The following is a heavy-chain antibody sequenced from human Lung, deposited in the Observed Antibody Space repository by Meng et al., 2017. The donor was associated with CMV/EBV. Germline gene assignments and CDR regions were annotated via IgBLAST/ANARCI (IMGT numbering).Heavy chain of an antibody. Sequence: HAPGGPAGAGVEKPEASVKVSLNVSGYTLTIHGMHWERQAPGQGLEWMGWSNAGNGNTKYAQRFQCRVTITRDTSASTAYMELRSLRSEDTTVYDCARAGYDSSGYSPQPFDYWGQGTLVTVSS. CDR1: GYTLTIHG. CDR2: SNAGNGNT. J-gene: IGHJ4*02. CDR3: ARAGYDSSGYSPQPFDY. V-gene: IGHV1-3*01. D-gene: IGHD3-22*01.